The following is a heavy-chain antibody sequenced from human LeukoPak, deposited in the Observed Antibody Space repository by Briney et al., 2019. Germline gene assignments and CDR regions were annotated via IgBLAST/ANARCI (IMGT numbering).Heavy chain of an antibody. Sequence: GASVKVSCKVSGYTLTELSMHWVRQAPGKGPEWMGGFDVEDGETIYAHKFQGRVTMTEDTSTDTAYMELSSLRSEDTAVYYCSAGIMVAASRGLYYFDYWGQGTLVTVSS. CDR3: SAGIMVAASRGLYYFDY. CDR1: GYTLTELS. V-gene: IGHV1-24*01. CDR2: FDVEDGET. J-gene: IGHJ4*02. D-gene: IGHD2-8*01.